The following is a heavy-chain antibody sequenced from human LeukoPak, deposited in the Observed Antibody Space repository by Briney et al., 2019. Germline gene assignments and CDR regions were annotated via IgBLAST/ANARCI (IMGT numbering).Heavy chain of an antibody. Sequence: SETLSLTCTVAGGSISRYYGSWIRQPPGKGLEWIRYIHYSGSTNYNPSLKSRVTISVDTSKNQFSLKLSSVTAADTAVYYCASSLRYFDWTLRFGMDVWGQGTTVTVSS. J-gene: IGHJ6*02. CDR2: IHYSGST. V-gene: IGHV4-59*08. CDR3: ASSLRYFDWTLRFGMDV. CDR1: GGSISRYY. D-gene: IGHD3-9*01.